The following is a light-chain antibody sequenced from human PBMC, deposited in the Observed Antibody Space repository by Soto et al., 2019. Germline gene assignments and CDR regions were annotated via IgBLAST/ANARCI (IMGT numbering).Light chain of an antibody. CDR2: AAS. Sequence: DIQMTQSPSAMSASVGDRVTITCRASQDINNYLAWFQQKPGQVPKRLVYAASILQPGVPSRFGGSGSGTEFTLTISGLQPDDFATHYCLQHNTYPRTFGQGTKVDIK. CDR3: LQHNTYPRT. CDR1: QDINNY. V-gene: IGKV1-17*03. J-gene: IGKJ1*01.